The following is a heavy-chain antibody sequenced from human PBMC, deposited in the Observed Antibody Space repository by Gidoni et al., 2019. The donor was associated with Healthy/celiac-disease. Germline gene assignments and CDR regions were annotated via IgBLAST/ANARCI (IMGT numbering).Heavy chain of an antibody. J-gene: IGHJ4*02. D-gene: IGHD6-13*01. CDR2: IWYDGSNK. Sequence: QVQLVESGGGVVQPGRSLRPSCAASGFTFRRYGMHWVRQAPGKGLEWVAVIWYDGSNKYYADSVKGRFTISRDNSKNTLYLQMNSLRAEDTAVYYCARESIAAAGTGNFDYWGQGTLVTVSS. CDR3: ARESIAAAGTGNFDY. CDR1: GFTFRRYG. V-gene: IGHV3-33*01.